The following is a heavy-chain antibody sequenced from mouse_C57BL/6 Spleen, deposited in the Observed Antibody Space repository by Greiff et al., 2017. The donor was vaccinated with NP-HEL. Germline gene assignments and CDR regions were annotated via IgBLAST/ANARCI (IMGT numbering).Heavy chain of an antibody. D-gene: IGHD4-1*01. Sequence: EVKLVESGPGLVKPSQSLSLTCSVTGYSITSGYYWNWIRQFPGNKLEWMGYISYDGSNNYNPSLKNRISITRDTSKNQFFLKLNSVTTEDTATYYCARAHWDGYFDVWGTGTTVTVSS. CDR1: GYSITSGYY. J-gene: IGHJ1*03. V-gene: IGHV3-6*01. CDR2: ISYDGSN. CDR3: ARAHWDGYFDV.